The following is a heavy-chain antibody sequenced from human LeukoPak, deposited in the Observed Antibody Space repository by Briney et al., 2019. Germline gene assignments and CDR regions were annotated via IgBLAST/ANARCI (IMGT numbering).Heavy chain of an antibody. Sequence: GGSLRLSCAASLFTFSTYSMHWVRQAPGKGLEWVAVVSYGGSNKYYADSVKGRFTISRDNSKNTLDLQMNSLRAEDTAVYYCARSGYGLTGNYDFYYGMDVWGQGTTVTVSS. V-gene: IGHV3-30*04. CDR3: ARSGYGLTGNYDFYYGMDV. CDR2: VSYGGSNK. J-gene: IGHJ6*02. D-gene: IGHD5-12*01. CDR1: LFTFSTYS.